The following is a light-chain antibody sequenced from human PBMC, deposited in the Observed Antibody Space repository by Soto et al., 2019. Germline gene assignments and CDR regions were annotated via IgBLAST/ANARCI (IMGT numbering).Light chain of an antibody. Sequence: EIVMTQSPATLSVSPGERATLSCRASQSVSGNLAWYQQKPGQAPSLLIYGASTRATGIPARFSGSGSGTEFTLTITSLQSEDFAVYFCQQYNIRPRTFGQGTKVEIK. V-gene: IGKV3-15*01. CDR2: GAS. CDR3: QQYNIRPRT. J-gene: IGKJ1*01. CDR1: QSVSGN.